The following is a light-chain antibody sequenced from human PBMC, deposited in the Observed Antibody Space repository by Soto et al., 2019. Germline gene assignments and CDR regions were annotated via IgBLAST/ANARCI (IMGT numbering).Light chain of an antibody. V-gene: IGKV4-1*01. J-gene: IGKJ1*01. CDR3: QHYLNTSRN. Sequence: DIVLTQSPDSLAVSLGERATINCKSSQSILYSPNNKNYLAWYQQKPGQPPKLLIYWASTRESGVPDRFSGGGCGTDFDLTTISLQAEDAAVYYRQHYLNTSRNFGRGTKVDIK. CDR1: QSILYSPNNKNY. CDR2: WAS.